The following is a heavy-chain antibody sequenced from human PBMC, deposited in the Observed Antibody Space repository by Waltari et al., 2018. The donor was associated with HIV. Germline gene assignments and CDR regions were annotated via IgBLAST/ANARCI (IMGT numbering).Heavy chain of an antibody. V-gene: IGHV3-49*04. CDR1: AFTFSDYY. CDR2: IRNKANGGTA. D-gene: IGHD4-17*01. Sequence: EVRLVASGGGLVQPGGSLGLSCAAAAFTFSDYYIRWVRPAPGKGPEWVGFIRNKANGGTAEYAASVKGRFTMSRDDSKSIASLQMDSLKTEDTAVFYCARSYEDDYGYYHTNFGLWGQGVLVTVSS. CDR3: ARSYEDDYGYYHTNFGL. J-gene: IGHJ4*02.